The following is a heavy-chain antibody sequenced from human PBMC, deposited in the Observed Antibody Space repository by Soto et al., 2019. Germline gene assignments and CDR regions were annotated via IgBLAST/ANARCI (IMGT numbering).Heavy chain of an antibody. CDR3: AKGGRQWLVTSDFNY. V-gene: IGHV3-30*18. D-gene: IGHD6-19*01. CDR2: VSHDGRNT. Sequence: VQLVESGGGVVQPGRSRRLSCAASGFTFSDYARHWVGQAPGKGLEWVAVVSHDGRNTHYADSVKGRLTISRDSSKNTVSLEMTSLRAEDTAVYYCAKGGRQWLVTSDFNYWGQGALVTVSS. CDR1: GFTFSDYA. J-gene: IGHJ4*02.